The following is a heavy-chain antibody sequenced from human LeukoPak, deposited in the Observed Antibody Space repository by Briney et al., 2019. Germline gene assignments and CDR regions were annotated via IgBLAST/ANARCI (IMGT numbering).Heavy chain of an antibody. D-gene: IGHD3-9*01. CDR3: ARAGGRYFDWSFKAFDI. Sequence: GASVKVSCKASGYTFTGYYMHWVRQAPGQGLEWMGWINPNSGGTNYAQKFQGWVTMTRDTSISTAYMELSRLRSDDTAVYYCARAGGRYFDWSFKAFDIWGQGTMVTVSS. CDR2: INPNSGGT. V-gene: IGHV1-2*04. CDR1: GYTFTGYY. J-gene: IGHJ3*02.